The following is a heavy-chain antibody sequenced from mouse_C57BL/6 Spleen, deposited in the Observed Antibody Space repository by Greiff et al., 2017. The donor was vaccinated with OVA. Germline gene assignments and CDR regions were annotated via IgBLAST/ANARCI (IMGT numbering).Heavy chain of an antibody. J-gene: IGHJ1*03. D-gene: IGHD2-4*01. Sequence: VQLQQSGPELVKPGASVKISCKASGYAFSSSWMNWVKQRPGKGLEWIGWIYPGDGDTNYNGKFKGNATLTSDKSSSTAYMQLSSLTSEDSSVYFCARSDYDERSYWYFDVWGTGTTVTVSS. V-gene: IGHV1-82*01. CDR3: ARSDYDERSYWYFDV. CDR1: GYAFSSSW. CDR2: IYPGDGDT.